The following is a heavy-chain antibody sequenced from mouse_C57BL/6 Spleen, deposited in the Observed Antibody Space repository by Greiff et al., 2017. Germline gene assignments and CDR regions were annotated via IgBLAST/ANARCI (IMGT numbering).Heavy chain of an antibody. Sequence: QVQLQQPGAELVRPGTSVKLSCKASGYTFTSYWMHWVKQRPGQGLEWIGVIDPSDSYTNYNQKFKGKATLTVDTSSSTAYMQLSSLTSEDSAVYYCANGFMKGFDYWGQGTTLTVSS. CDR1: GYTFTSYW. V-gene: IGHV1-59*01. D-gene: IGHD1-2*01. CDR3: ANGFMKGFDY. CDR2: IDPSDSYT. J-gene: IGHJ2*01.